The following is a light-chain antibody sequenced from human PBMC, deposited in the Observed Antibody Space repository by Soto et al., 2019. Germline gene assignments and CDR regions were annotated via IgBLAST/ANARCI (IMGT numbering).Light chain of an antibody. CDR3: NSYTSSSTRV. CDR2: EVS. J-gene: IGLJ2*01. CDR1: SSDVGGYNY. V-gene: IGLV2-14*01. Sequence: QSALTQPASVSASPGQSITISCTGTSSDVGGYNYVSWYQQHPGRAPKLIIYEVSNRPSGVSNRFSGSKSGTTASLTISGLQAEDEADYYCNSYTSSSTRVFGGGTKLTVL.